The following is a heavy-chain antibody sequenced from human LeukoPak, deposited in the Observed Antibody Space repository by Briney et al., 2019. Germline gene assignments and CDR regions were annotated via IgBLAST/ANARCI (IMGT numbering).Heavy chain of an antibody. V-gene: IGHV1-46*01. D-gene: IGHD1-26*01. CDR1: GYTFTSYY. J-gene: IGHJ6*02. Sequence: GASVKVSCKASGYTFTSYYMHWVRQAPGQGLEWMGIINPSGGSTSYAQKFQGRVTMTRDTSTSTVYMELSSPRSEDTAVYYCAREKSGSYSSDWYYGMDVWGQGTTVTVSS. CDR3: AREKSGSYSSDWYYGMDV. CDR2: INPSGGST.